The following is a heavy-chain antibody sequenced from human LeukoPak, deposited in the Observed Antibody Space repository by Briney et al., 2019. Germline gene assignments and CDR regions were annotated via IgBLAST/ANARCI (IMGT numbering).Heavy chain of an antibody. D-gene: IGHD6-6*01. CDR2: INHSGST. Sequence: SETVSLTCAVYGGSFSGYYWSWIRQPPGKGLEWIGEINHSGSTNYNPSLKSRVTISVDTSKNQFSLKLSSVTAADTAVYYCARVSIAGGFDYWGQGTLVTVSS. V-gene: IGHV4-34*01. CDR3: ARVSIAGGFDY. J-gene: IGHJ4*02. CDR1: GGSFSGYY.